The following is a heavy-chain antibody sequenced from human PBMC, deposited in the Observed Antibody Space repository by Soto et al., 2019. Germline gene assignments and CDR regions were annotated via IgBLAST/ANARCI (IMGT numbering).Heavy chain of an antibody. D-gene: IGHD3-22*01. CDR3: ARGRDTHYYDSSGYSGWYFDL. V-gene: IGHV1-69*01. Sequence: GPSVKVSFKSSGGTFISDGISWVRQAPGQGLEWMGGITPIFRATKNAQKFQGRATITADESTSTAYMELSSLRSEDTAVYYCARGRDTHYYDSSGYSGWYFDLWGRGTLVTVSS. J-gene: IGHJ2*01. CDR1: GGTFISDG. CDR2: ITPIFRAT.